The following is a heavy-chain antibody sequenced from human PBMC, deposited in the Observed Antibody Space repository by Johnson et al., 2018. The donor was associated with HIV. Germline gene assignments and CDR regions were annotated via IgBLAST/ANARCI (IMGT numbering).Heavy chain of an antibody. V-gene: IGHV3-9*01. Sequence: QLVESGGGLVQPGRSLRLSCAASGFTFDDYAMHWVRQAPGKGLEWVSGISWNSGSIGYADSVKGRFTISRDNAKNSLYLQMNSLRAEDTALYYCEAVVAAFDIWDQATMVTVSS. J-gene: IGHJ3*02. CDR2: ISWNSGSI. D-gene: IGHD2-15*01. CDR1: GFTFDDYA. CDR3: EAVVAAFDI.